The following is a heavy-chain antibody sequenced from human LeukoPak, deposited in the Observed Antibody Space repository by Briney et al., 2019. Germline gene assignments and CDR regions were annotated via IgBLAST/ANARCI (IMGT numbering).Heavy chain of an antibody. CDR1: GGTFSRYA. CDR3: ARIAAAGTGFDY. CDR2: ISAYNGNT. D-gene: IGHD6-13*01. Sequence: ASVKVSCKASGGTFSRYAISWVRQAPGQGLEWMGWISAYNGNTNYAQKLQGRVTMTTDTSTSTAYMELRSLRSDDTAVYYCARIAAAGTGFDYWGQGTLVTVSS. J-gene: IGHJ4*02. V-gene: IGHV1-18*01.